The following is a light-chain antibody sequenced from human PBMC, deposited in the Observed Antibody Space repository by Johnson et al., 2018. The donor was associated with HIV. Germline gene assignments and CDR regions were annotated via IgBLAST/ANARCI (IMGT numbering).Light chain of an antibody. J-gene: IGLJ1*01. Sequence: QSVLTQPPSVSAAPGQKVTISCSGSSSNIGNNYVSWYQQLPGTAPKLLIYDNNKRPSGIPDRFSGSKSGTSATLGITGLQTGDEADYYCGTLDSSLSSVYVLGTGTKVTVL. CDR3: GTLDSSLSSVYV. V-gene: IGLV1-51*01. CDR1: SSNIGNNY. CDR2: DNN.